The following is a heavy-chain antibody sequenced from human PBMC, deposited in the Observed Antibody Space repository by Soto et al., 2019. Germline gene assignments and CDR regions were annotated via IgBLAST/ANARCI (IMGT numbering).Heavy chain of an antibody. CDR2: IYWDDDK. CDR1: VFSLSTGGVG. Sequence: QITLKESGPSLVKPTQTLTLTCTFSVFSLSTGGVGVGWIRQPPGKALEWLALIYWDDDKRYSPSLRSRLTVTKHTSKNQVVLIMPNMDPVDTATYYCAHSRCGGDCLQSYSCQYYYGMDVWGQGTTVTVSS. J-gene: IGHJ6*02. CDR3: AHSRCGGDCLQSYSCQYYYGMDV. V-gene: IGHV2-5*02. D-gene: IGHD2-21*02.